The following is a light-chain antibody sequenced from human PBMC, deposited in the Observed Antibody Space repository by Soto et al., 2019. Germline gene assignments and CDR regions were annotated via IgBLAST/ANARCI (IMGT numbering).Light chain of an antibody. V-gene: IGLV1-40*01. Sequence: QSVLTQPPSVSGAPGQRVTISRTGRSSNIGAGYDVHWYQQLPGTAPKLLIYGNSNRPSGVPDRFSGSKSGTSASLAITGLQAEDEADDYCQSYDSSLSSYVFGTGTKVTVL. J-gene: IGLJ1*01. CDR1: SSNIGAGYD. CDR3: QSYDSSLSSYV. CDR2: GNS.